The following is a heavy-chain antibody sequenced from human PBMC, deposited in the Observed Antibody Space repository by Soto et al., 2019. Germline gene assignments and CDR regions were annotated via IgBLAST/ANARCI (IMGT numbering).Heavy chain of an antibody. J-gene: IGHJ6*02. CDR1: GGSISSYY. D-gene: IGHD2-2*01. V-gene: IGHV4-59*01. Sequence: QVQLQESGPGLVKPSETLSLTCTVSGGSISSYYWSWIRQPPGKGLEWIGYIYYSGSTNYNPSLKSRVTISVDTSKNQFSLKLSSVTAADTAVYYCARVKYLGWYCSSTSCGSGGMDVWGQGTTVTVYS. CDR3: ARVKYLGWYCSSTSCGSGGMDV. CDR2: IYYSGST.